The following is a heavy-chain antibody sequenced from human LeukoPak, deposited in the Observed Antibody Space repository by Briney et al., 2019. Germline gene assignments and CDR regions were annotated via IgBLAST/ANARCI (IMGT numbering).Heavy chain of an antibody. CDR3: ARDLVGYGGSDRPFDY. D-gene: IGHD5-12*01. V-gene: IGHV7-4-1*02. CDR1: GYIFRSYA. J-gene: IGHJ4*02. CDR2: INTNTGNP. Sequence: ASVKVSCKTSGYIFRSYAINWVRQAPGQGLEWMGAINTNTGNPTYAQGFTGRFVFSLDTSVTTAYLQISSLKPDDTAVYYCARDLVGYGGSDRPFDYWGQGTLVTVSS.